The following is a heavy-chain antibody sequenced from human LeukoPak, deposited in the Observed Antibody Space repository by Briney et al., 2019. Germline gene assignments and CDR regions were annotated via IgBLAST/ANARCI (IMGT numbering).Heavy chain of an antibody. CDR2: IGNSGRTI. V-gene: IGHV3-48*03. Sequence: PGGSLRLSCAASGFRFSSSKTRWVREAPGGRLEWVAYIGNSGRTIYYVDSMKGRFTVSRDNTKNSLYLQMNSLRAEDTAIYYCVRVARYFFDFWGQGTLVTVSS. CDR3: VRVARYFFDF. J-gene: IGHJ4*02. CDR1: GFRFSSSK.